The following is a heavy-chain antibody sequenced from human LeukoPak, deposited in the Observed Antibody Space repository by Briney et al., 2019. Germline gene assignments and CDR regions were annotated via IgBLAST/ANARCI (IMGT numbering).Heavy chain of an antibody. CDR2: IYYSGST. J-gene: IGHJ4*02. V-gene: IGHV4-31*03. Sequence: SETLSLTCTVSGGSIGSGGYYWSWIRQHPGKGLEWIGYIYYSGSTYYNPSLKSRVTISVDTSKNQFSLKLSSVTAADTAVYYCARAYYDFWSGYSSTFDYWGQGTLVTVSS. CDR1: GGSIGSGGYY. D-gene: IGHD3-3*01. CDR3: ARAYYDFWSGYSSTFDY.